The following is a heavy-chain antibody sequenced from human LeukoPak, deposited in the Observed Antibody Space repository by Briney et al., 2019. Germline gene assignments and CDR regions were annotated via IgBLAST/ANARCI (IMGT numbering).Heavy chain of an antibody. Sequence: GGSLRLSCAASGFTFNIHWMTWVRQAPGKGLERVAKINPDGSEKYYVDSVKGRFTISRDNAKNSLYLQMNSLRAEDTAVYYCARDRYSSLDYWGQGTLVTVSS. V-gene: IGHV3-7*01. D-gene: IGHD6-6*01. CDR1: GFTFNIHW. CDR2: INPDGSEK. J-gene: IGHJ4*02. CDR3: ARDRYSSLDY.